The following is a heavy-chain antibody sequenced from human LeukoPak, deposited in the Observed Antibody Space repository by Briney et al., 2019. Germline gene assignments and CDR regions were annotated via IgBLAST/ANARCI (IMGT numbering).Heavy chain of an antibody. J-gene: IGHJ4*02. D-gene: IGHD3-3*01. CDR2: IYSGGNT. CDR3: ARDKYDFWSGYHEGYFDY. CDR1: GFTVSGNY. Sequence: GGSLRLSCAASGFTVSGNYMSWVRQAPGKGLEWVSVIYSGGNTYYADSVKGRFTISRDNSKNTLYLQMNSLRTEDTAVYYCARDKYDFWSGYHEGYFDYWGQGTLVTVSS. V-gene: IGHV3-66*02.